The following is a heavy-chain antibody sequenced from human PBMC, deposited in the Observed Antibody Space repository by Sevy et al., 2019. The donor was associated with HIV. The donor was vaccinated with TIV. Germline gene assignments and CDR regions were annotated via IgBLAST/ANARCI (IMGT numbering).Heavy chain of an antibody. Sequence: GGFLRLSCAASGFTFSGSAMHWVRQASGKGLEWVGRIRSNANTYATAYAASVKGRFTISRDDSKNTAYLQMNSLKTADTAVYYCPSGHLRYYFDYWGQGTLVTVSS. CDR1: GFTFSGSA. D-gene: IGHD4-17*01. CDR3: PSGHLRYYFDY. V-gene: IGHV3-73*01. J-gene: IGHJ4*02. CDR2: IRSNANTYAT.